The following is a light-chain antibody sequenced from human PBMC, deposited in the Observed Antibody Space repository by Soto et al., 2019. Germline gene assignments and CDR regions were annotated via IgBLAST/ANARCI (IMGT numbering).Light chain of an antibody. Sequence: QLVLTQPPSATGTPGQRVTISCSGSSSNIGSNYVYWYQQLPGTAPQLLIYRNNQRPSGVPDRFSGSKSGTSASLAISGLRSEDEADYYCAAWDDSLSGYYVFGTGTKLTVL. V-gene: IGLV1-47*01. CDR2: RNN. J-gene: IGLJ1*01. CDR3: AAWDDSLSGYYV. CDR1: SSNIGSNY.